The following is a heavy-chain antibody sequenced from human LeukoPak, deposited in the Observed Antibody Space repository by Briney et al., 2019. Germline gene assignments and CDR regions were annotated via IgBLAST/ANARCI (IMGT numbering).Heavy chain of an antibody. Sequence: GGSLRLSCVDSGFTFTNAWMNWVRQAPGKGLEWIGRIKSKTDGETTNYAEPVRGRFTISRDDSKSAVYLQMNSLKIEDTAVYYCTTDLGTYYHGSQRLIPIDYWGQGTLVTVSS. J-gene: IGHJ4*02. V-gene: IGHV3-15*01. CDR3: TTDLGTYYHGSQRLIPIDY. CDR1: GFTFTNAW. D-gene: IGHD3-10*01. CDR2: IKSKTDGETT.